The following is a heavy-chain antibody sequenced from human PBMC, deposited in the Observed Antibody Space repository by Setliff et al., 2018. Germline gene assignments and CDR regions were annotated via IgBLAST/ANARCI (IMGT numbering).Heavy chain of an antibody. Sequence: ASVKVSCKASGYAFTNYYIHWVRQAPGQGLEWMGLINPSGGTTTYAQRFLGRLTMTSDTSAGTVSMELSSLRSEDTAVYYCAREGPSMVTAPGRSGYVDWGQGTLVTVSS. V-gene: IGHV1-46*03. CDR2: INPSGGTT. J-gene: IGHJ4*02. D-gene: IGHD3-22*01. CDR1: GYAFTNYY. CDR3: AREGPSMVTAPGRSGYVD.